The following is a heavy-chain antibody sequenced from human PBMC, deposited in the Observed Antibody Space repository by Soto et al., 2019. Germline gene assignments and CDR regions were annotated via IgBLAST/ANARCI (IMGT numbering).Heavy chain of an antibody. D-gene: IGHD3-3*01. CDR2: IIPIFGTA. CDR1: GGTFSSYS. V-gene: IGHV1-69*13. CDR3: ARDLRYYDFWSGYYTPKYYYYGMDV. J-gene: IGHJ6*02. Sequence: SVKVSCKASGGTFSSYSISWVRHAPGRGLEWMGGIIPIFGTANYAQKFQGRVTITADESTSTAYMELSSLRSEDTAVYYCARDLRYYDFWSGYYTPKYYYYGMDVWGQGTTVTVSS.